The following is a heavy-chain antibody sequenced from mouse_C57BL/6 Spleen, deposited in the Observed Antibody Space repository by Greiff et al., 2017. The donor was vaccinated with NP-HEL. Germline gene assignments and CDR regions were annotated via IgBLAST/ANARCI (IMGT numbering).Heavy chain of an antibody. CDR3: AKRRYDGYSLDY. V-gene: IGHV14-2*01. Sequence: EVKLQESGAELVKPGASVKLSCTASGFNIKDYYMHWVKQRTEQGLEWIGRIDPEDGETKYASKFQGKATITADTSSNTAYLQLSSLTSEDTAVYYCAKRRYDGYSLDYWGQGTTLTVSS. CDR2: IDPEDGET. D-gene: IGHD2-3*01. CDR1: GFNIKDYY. J-gene: IGHJ2*01.